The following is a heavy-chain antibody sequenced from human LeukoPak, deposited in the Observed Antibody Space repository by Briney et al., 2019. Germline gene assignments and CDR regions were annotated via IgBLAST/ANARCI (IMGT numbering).Heavy chain of an antibody. CDR2: ISYDGSNK. V-gene: IGHV3-30*04. Sequence: GGSLRLSCAASGFTFSSYAMHWVRQAPGKGLEWVAVISYDGSNKYYADSVKGRFTISRDNSKNTLYLQMNSLRAEDTAVYYCAREGSRITSKAAAGLFNWGQGTLVTVSS. CDR1: GFTFSSYA. J-gene: IGHJ4*02. D-gene: IGHD6-13*01. CDR3: AREGSRITSKAAAGLFN.